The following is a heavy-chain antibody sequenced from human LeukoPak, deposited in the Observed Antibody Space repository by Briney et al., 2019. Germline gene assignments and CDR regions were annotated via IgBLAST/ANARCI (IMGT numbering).Heavy chain of an antibody. CDR1: GFTFSSYG. V-gene: IGHV3-33*01. CDR2: IWYDGSNK. Sequence: GRSLRLSCAASGFTFSSYGMHWVRQAPGKGLEWVAVIWYDGSNKYYADSVKGRFTISRDNSKNTLYLQMNSLRAEETAVYYCARDRFTMVRGVVWFDPWGQGTLVTVSS. J-gene: IGHJ5*02. CDR3: ARDRFTMVRGVVWFDP. D-gene: IGHD3-10*01.